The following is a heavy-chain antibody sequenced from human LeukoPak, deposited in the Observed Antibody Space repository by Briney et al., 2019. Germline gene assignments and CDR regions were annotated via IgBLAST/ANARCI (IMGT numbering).Heavy chain of an antibody. D-gene: IGHD2-21*02. J-gene: IGHJ4*02. Sequence: GASVKVSCEASGYTFTAYYMHWGRQAPGQGLEWMGWINSNSAATNSAQNFQGRVTMTRDTSISTVYMELSRLRSDDTAMYYCARGSDYCGSDWYSVPADYWGQGTLVTVS. CDR1: GYTFTAYY. CDR2: INSNSAAT. CDR3: ARGSDYCGSDWYSVPADY. V-gene: IGHV1-2*02.